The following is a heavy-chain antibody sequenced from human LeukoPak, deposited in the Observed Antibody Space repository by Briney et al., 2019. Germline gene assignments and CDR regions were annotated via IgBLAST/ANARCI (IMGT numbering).Heavy chain of an antibody. V-gene: IGHV4-34*01. Sequence: SETLSLTCAVYGGSFSGYYWSWIRQPPGKGLEWIGEINHSGSTNYNPSLKSRVTISVDTSKNQFSLKLSSVTAADTVVYYCARDGIAVAIDYWGQGTLVTVSS. CDR1: GGSFSGYY. J-gene: IGHJ4*02. CDR3: ARDGIAVAIDY. D-gene: IGHD6-19*01. CDR2: INHSGST.